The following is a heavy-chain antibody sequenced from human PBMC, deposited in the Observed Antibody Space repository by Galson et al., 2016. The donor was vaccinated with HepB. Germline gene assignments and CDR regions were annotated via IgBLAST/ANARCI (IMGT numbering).Heavy chain of an antibody. CDR3: ARHSEDFGDSKTDY. D-gene: IGHD3-3*01. Sequence: SLRLSCAASGFTFGNYAMSWVRQAPGKGLEWVSTISGSGHNTYYADSVKGRFSISRDNSKNTLFLDMYSLRADDMALYYCARHSEDFGDSKTDYWGQETLVTVSS. V-gene: IGHV3-23*01. CDR1: GFTFGNYA. CDR2: ISGSGHNT. J-gene: IGHJ4*02.